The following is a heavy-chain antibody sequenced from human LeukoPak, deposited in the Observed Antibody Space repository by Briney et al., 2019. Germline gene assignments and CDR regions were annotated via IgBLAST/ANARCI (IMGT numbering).Heavy chain of an antibody. Sequence: SETLSLTCTVSGGSISSSSSYWGWIRQPPGKGLEWIGSIYYSGSTYYNPSLKSRITISVDTSKNQFSLKLSSVTAADTAVYYCARHESGSRLRDYWGQGTLVTVSS. CDR1: GGSISSSSSY. D-gene: IGHD1-26*01. J-gene: IGHJ4*02. CDR3: ARHESGSRLRDY. V-gene: IGHV4-39*01. CDR2: IYYSGST.